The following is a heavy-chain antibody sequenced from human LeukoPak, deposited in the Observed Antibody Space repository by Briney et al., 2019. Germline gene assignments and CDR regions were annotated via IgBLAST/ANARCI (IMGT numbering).Heavy chain of an antibody. CDR2: INPNSGGT. CDR3: ARDIRDYYDILTGYWFDP. J-gene: IGHJ5*02. CDR1: GYTFSGYY. V-gene: IGHV1-2*02. Sequence: ASVKVSCKASGYTFSGYYMHWVRQAPGQGLEWMGWINPNSGGTKYAQKFQGRVTMTRDTSISTAYMELSRLRSDDTAVYYCARDIRDYYDILTGYWFDPWGQGTLVTVS. D-gene: IGHD3-9*01.